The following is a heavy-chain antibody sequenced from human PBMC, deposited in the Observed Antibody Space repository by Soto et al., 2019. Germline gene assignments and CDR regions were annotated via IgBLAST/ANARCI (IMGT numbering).Heavy chain of an antibody. CDR1: GGTFSSYA. J-gene: IGHJ6*01. V-gene: IGHV1-69*06. D-gene: IGHD5-12*01. CDR3: ARGGYSSTLSKLLDRSGLDV. CDR2: IVPLFRTT. Sequence: QVQLVQSGAEAKKPGSSVKVSCKTYGGTFSSYAISWVRQAPGQGLEWMGGIVPLFRTTNYAQKFQGRVTITADTATYTVYLELRGLRSGDTAVYYCARGGYSSTLSKLLDRSGLDVWGQWTTVTVSS.